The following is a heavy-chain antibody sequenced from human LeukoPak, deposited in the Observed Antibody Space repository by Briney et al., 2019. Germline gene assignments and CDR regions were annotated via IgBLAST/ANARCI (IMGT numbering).Heavy chain of an antibody. CDR2: TYYRSRWYN. Sequence: SQTLSLTCAISGDSVSSNSAAWNWIRQSPSRGLEWLGRTYYRSRWYNDYAISVKSRITFNPDTSKNQFSLQLSSVTAADTAVYYCARGEDMGSGGSCYHFDYWGQGTLVTISS. D-gene: IGHD2-15*01. V-gene: IGHV6-1*01. J-gene: IGHJ4*02. CDR1: GDSVSSNSAA. CDR3: ARGEDMGSGGSCYHFDY.